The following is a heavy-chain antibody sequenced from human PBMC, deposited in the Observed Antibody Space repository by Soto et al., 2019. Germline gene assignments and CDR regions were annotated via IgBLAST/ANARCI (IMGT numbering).Heavy chain of an antibody. CDR3: ARAGDDCSAANCCVIDY. CDR2: INTGKGNT. V-gene: IGHV1-3*04. J-gene: IGHJ4*02. CDR1: GYTFTNYA. Sequence: ASVKVSCKASGYTFTNYAMHWVRQAPGQRLEWMGWINTGKGNTKYSQKFQGRVTITRDTSASTAYMELSSLRSEDTAMYYCARAGDDCSAANCCVIDYWGQGTLVTVSS. D-gene: IGHD2-2*01.